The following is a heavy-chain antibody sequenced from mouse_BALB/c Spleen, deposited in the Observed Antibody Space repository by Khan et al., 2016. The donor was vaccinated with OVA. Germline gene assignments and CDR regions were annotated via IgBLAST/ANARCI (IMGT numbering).Heavy chain of an antibody. Sequence: VQLQQSGPGLVKPSQSLSLTCTVTGYSITSDYAWNWIRQFPGNKLEWMGYIHYSGSTSYIPSLKSRISITRDTSKNQFFLHLNSVTSEDTATYYGARGRAYWGQGTLVTVSA. V-gene: IGHV3-2*02. CDR1: GYSITSDYA. CDR2: IHYSGST. J-gene: IGHJ3*01. CDR3: ARGRAY. D-gene: IGHD3-3*01.